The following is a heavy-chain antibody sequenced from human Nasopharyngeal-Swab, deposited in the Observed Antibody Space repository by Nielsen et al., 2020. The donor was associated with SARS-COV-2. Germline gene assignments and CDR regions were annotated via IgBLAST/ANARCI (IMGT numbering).Heavy chain of an antibody. J-gene: IGHJ2*01. CDR2: IYPGDSDT. CDR3: ARLETRPGWYFDL. CDR1: GYSFTSYW. V-gene: IGHV5-51*01. Sequence: GGSLRLSCTGSGYSFTSYWIGWVRQMPGKGLEWMGIIYPGDSDTRYSPSFQGQVTISADKSISTAYLQWSSLKASDTAMYYCARLETRPGWYFDLWGRGTLVTVSS.